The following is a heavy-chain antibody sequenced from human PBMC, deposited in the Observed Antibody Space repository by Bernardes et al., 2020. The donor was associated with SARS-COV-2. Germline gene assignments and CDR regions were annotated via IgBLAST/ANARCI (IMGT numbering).Heavy chain of an antibody. D-gene: IGHD3-10*01. J-gene: IGHJ4*02. Sequence: SETLSLTCAVSGASIRSGGYSWSWIRQPPGKGLEWIGFIYHSGTIYYNPSLKSRVTMSVERSKNQISLKLSSVSAADTAVYYCARDRGVIDSWGQGIMVTVSS. CDR3: ARDRGVIDS. CDR1: GASIRSGGYS. V-gene: IGHV4-30-2*01. CDR2: IYHSGTI.